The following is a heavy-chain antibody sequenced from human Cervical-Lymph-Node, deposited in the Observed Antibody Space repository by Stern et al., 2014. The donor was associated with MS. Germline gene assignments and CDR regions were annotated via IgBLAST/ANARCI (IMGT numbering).Heavy chain of an antibody. CDR1: GYSFF. V-gene: IGHV1-46*01. D-gene: IGHD3/OR15-3a*01. J-gene: IGHJ4*02. CDR3: ASAGLVLNTYFDF. Sequence: VQLVESGAEVKPPGASVKVSCKSSGYSFFMHWVRQAPGQGLGWVGMINPTGTSTDYAQKFQGRVTVTRETSTSTVYMELSSLRSEDTAVYYCASAGLVLNTYFDFWGQGTLVAVSS. CDR2: INPTGTST.